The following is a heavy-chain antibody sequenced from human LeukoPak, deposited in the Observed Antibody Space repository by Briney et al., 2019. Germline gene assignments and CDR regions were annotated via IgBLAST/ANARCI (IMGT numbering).Heavy chain of an antibody. CDR3: AKAHDYGDYTDFDY. D-gene: IGHD4-17*01. Sequence: GGSLRLSCAASGFTFSSYAMSWVRQAPGKGLEWVSAISGSGGSTYYADSVKGRFTISRDNSKNTLYLQMNSQRAEDTAVYYCAKAHDYGDYTDFDYWGQGTLVTVSS. CDR2: ISGSGGST. V-gene: IGHV3-23*01. CDR1: GFTFSSYA. J-gene: IGHJ4*02.